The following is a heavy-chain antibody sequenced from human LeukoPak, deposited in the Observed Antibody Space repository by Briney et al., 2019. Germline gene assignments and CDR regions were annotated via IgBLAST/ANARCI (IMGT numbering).Heavy chain of an antibody. Sequence: GASVKVSCKASGGTFSSYAISWVRQAPGQGLEWMGGIIPIFGTANYAQKFQGRVTNTADESTSTAYMELSSLRSEDTAVYYCASNTTGSATRRPNYGMDVWGQGTTVTVSS. CDR2: IIPIFGTA. CDR3: ASNTTGSATRRPNYGMDV. CDR1: GGTFSSYA. D-gene: IGHD4-17*01. V-gene: IGHV1-69*13. J-gene: IGHJ6*02.